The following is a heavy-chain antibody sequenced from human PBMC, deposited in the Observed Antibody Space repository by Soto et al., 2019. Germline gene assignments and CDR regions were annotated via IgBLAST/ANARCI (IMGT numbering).Heavy chain of an antibody. J-gene: IGHJ4*02. D-gene: IGHD2-2*01. CDR3: GRQDVRASGRLEP. CDR2: IYYSGIT. CDR1: GGSVSSSTYY. Sequence: XETLCLTCTVSGGSVSSSTYYWGWVRQPPGKGLEWIGTIYYSGITYYNPSLQSRVTFSVDTSKNQLSLRLSLVTAADAALYFCGRQDVRASGRLEPGGQGTLVSVS. V-gene: IGHV4-39*01.